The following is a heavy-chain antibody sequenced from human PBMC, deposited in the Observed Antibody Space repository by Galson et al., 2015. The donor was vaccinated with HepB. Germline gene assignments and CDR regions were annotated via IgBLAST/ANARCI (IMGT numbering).Heavy chain of an antibody. J-gene: IGHJ3*02. CDR2: IYHSGST. V-gene: IGHV4-4*02. Sequence: SETLSLTCAVSGGSISSSNWWSWVRQPPGKGLEWIGEIYHSGSTNYNPSLKGRVTISVDKSKNQFSLKLSSVTAADTAVYYCARATKRDYDYIWGSIGGAFDIWGQGTMVTVSS. CDR1: GGSISSSNW. D-gene: IGHD3-16*01. CDR3: ARATKRDYDYIWGSIGGAFDI.